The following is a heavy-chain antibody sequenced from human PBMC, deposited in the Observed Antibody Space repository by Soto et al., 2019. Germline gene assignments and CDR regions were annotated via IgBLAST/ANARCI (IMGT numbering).Heavy chain of an antibody. CDR1: GFTFSSYS. J-gene: IGHJ6*03. D-gene: IGHD3-10*01. CDR3: ARDYYGSGSYYTFGIDYYYYYYMDV. CDR2: ISSSSSYI. V-gene: IGHV3-21*01. Sequence: GGSLRLSCAASGFTFSSYSMNWVRQAPGKGLEWVSSISSSSSYIYYADSVKGRFTISRDNAKNSLYLQMNSLRAEDTAVYYCARDYYGSGSYYTFGIDYYYYYYMDVWGKGTTVTVSS.